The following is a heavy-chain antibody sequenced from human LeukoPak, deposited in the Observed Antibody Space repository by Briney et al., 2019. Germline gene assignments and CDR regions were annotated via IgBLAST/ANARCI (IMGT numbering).Heavy chain of an antibody. CDR3: AGAILLKDY. CDR2: ISYDGSNK. D-gene: IGHD2-21*01. CDR1: GFTFSSYA. Sequence: PGGFLRLSCAASGFTFSSYAMHWVRQAPGKGLEWVAVISYDGSNKYYADSVKGRFTISRDNSKNTLYLQMNSLRAEDTAVYYCAGAILLKDYWGQGTLVTVSS. J-gene: IGHJ4*02. V-gene: IGHV3-30*04.